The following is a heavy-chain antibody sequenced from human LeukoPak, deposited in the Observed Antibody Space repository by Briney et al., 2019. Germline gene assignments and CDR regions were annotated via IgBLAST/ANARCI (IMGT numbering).Heavy chain of an antibody. J-gene: IGHJ4*02. CDR1: GGSISSGGYY. V-gene: IGHV4-30-2*01. Sequence: PSQTLSLTCAVSGGSISSGGYYWSWIRQPPGKGLEWIGEINHSGSTNYNPSLKSRVTISVDTSKNQFSLKLSSVTAADTAVYYCSRSPIVGATEAPRTHTNYYFDYWGQGTLVTVSS. D-gene: IGHD1-26*01. CDR2: INHSGST. CDR3: SRSPIVGATEAPRTHTNYYFDY.